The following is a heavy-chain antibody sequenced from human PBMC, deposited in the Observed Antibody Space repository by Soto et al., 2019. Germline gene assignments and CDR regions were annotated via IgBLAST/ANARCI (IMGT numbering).Heavy chain of an antibody. J-gene: IGHJ4*02. CDR2: IIPILGIA. CDR3: ARELACGGDCYAVFDY. D-gene: IGHD2-21*02. Sequence: ASVKVSCKASGGTFSSYTISWVRQAPGQGLEWMGRIIPILGIANYAQKFQGRVTITADKSTSTAYMELSSLRSEDTAVYYCARELACGGDCYAVFDYWGQGTLVTVSS. CDR1: GGTFSSYT. V-gene: IGHV1-69*04.